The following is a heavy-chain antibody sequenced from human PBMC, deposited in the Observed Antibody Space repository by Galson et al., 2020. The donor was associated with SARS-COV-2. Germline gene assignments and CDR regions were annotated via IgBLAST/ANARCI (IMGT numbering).Heavy chain of an antibody. V-gene: IGHV3-74*01. CDR1: GFSFSDYW. CDR2: INSYGNST. J-gene: IGHJ4*02. D-gene: IGHD3-22*01. Sequence: GGSLRLSCAASGFSFSDYWMHWVRQAPGNGLVWVSRINSYGNSTNYADSVRSRFTVSRDNAKNMLYLQMNSLRAEDTAVYYCARHSSGDYWGQGTLVTVSS. CDR3: ARHSSGDY.